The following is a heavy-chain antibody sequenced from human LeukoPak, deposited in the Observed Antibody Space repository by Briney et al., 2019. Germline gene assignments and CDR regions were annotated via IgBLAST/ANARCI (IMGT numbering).Heavy chain of an antibody. D-gene: IGHD3-3*01. CDR1: GYTFTSYV. Sequence: ASVKVSCKASGYTFTSYVINWVRQATGQGLEWMGWMNPNSGNTGYAQKFQGRVTMTRNTSISTAYMELSSLRSEDTAVYYCARARYDFWSGYQGMDVWGQGTTVTVSS. CDR2: MNPNSGNT. V-gene: IGHV1-8*01. J-gene: IGHJ6*02. CDR3: ARARYDFWSGYQGMDV.